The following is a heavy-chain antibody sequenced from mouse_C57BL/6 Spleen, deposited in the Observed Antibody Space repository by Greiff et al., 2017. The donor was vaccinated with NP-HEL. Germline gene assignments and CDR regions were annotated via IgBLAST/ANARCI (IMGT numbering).Heavy chain of an antibody. J-gene: IGHJ4*01. Sequence: VQLQQPGAELVKPGASVKVSCKASGYTFTSYWMHWVKQRPGQGLEWIGRIHPSASDTNYNQKFKGKATLTVDKSSSTAYMQLSSLTSEDAAVYYCAIWLLLYAMDYWGQGTSVTVSS. CDR3: AIWLLLYAMDY. V-gene: IGHV1-74*01. CDR2: IHPSASDT. CDR1: GYTFTSYW. D-gene: IGHD2-3*01.